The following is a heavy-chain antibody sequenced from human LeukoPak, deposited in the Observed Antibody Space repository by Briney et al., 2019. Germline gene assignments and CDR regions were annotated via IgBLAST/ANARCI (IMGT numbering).Heavy chain of an antibody. CDR2: ISGSGDNT. CDR3: ITPLPYSAQ. Sequence: QTGGSLRLSCAASGVTLSTYAMSWARQAPGKGLEWVSGISGSGDNTYYADSVKGRFTISRDNSKNTLYVQVNSLGTEDTAAYYCITPLPYSAQGGQGTLVTVSS. D-gene: IGHD2-21*01. J-gene: IGHJ4*02. CDR1: GVTLSTYA. V-gene: IGHV3-23*01.